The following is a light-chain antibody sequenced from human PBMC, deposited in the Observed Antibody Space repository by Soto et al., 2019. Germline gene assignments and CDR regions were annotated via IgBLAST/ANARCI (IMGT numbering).Light chain of an antibody. CDR2: RNN. CDR1: RSNIGSNY. CDR3: AAWDDSLSGWV. J-gene: IGLJ3*02. V-gene: IGLV1-47*01. Sequence: QLVLTQPPSASGTPGQRVTISCSGSRSNIGSNYVYWYQQLPGTAPKLLIYRNNQRPSGVPDRFSGSKSGTSASLAISGLRSEDEADYYCAAWDDSLSGWVFGGGTKLTVL.